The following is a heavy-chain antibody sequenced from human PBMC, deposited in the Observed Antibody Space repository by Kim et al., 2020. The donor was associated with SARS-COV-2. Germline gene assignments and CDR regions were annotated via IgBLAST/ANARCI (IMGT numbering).Heavy chain of an antibody. CDR3: ARGGYSYGVYYYYGMDV. J-gene: IGHJ6*02. Sequence: VKSRITINPDTSKNQFSLQLNSVTPEDTAVYYCARGGYSYGVYYYYGMDVWGQGTTVTVSS. D-gene: IGHD5-18*01. V-gene: IGHV6-1*01.